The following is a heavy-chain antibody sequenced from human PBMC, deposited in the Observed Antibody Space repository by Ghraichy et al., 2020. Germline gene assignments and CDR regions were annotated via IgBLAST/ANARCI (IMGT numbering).Heavy chain of an antibody. CDR1: GDSLSNYY. D-gene: IGHD3-22*01. CDR2: IFYSGST. Sequence: SETLSLTCTVSGDSLSNYYWSWIRQPPGKGLECIGYIFYSGSTNYNPSLKSRVAISVDTSKNQFSLRLSSVTAADTAVYYCAAYSSGYGRFDYWGQGTLVTVSS. V-gene: IGHV4-59*01. CDR3: AAYSSGYGRFDY. J-gene: IGHJ4*02.